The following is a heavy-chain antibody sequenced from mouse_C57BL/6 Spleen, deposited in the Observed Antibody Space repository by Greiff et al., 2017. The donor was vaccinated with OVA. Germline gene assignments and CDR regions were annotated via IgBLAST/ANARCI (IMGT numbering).Heavy chain of an antibody. J-gene: IGHJ2*01. CDR3: AREGSGYYPFDY. V-gene: IGHV1-80*01. Sequence: QVQLQQSGAELVKPGASVKISCKASGYAFSSYWMNWVKQRPGKGLEWIGQIYPGDGDTNYNGKLKGKATLTADKSSSTAYMQLRRLTSEDSAVYVGAREGSGYYPFDYWGQGTTLTVSS. CDR1: GYAFSSYW. D-gene: IGHD2-3*01. CDR2: IYPGDGDT.